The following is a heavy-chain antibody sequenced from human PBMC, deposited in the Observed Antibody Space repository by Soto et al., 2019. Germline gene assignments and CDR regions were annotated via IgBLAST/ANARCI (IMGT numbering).Heavy chain of an antibody. J-gene: IGHJ4*02. V-gene: IGHV1-69*02. CDR3: ASGDYDSRGYYHGPLYYFDY. D-gene: IGHD3-22*01. Sequence: QVQLVQSGAEVKKPGSSVKVSCKASGGTFSSYTISWVRQAPGQGLEWMGRIIPILGIANYAQKFQGRVTITADNSTITAYMELSSLRSEDTAVYYCASGDYDSRGYYHGPLYYFDYWGQGTLVTVSS. CDR1: GGTFSSYT. CDR2: IIPILGIA.